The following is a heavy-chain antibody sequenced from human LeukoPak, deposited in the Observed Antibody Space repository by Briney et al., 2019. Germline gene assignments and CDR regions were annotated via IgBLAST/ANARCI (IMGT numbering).Heavy chain of an antibody. J-gene: IGHJ4*02. V-gene: IGHV3-9*01. D-gene: IGHD6-13*01. CDR2: ISWNSGSI. CDR1: GFTFDDYA. Sequence: GRSLRLSCAASGFTFDDYAMHWVRQAPGKGLEWVSVISWNSGSIGYADSVKGRLTISRDNAKNSLYLQMNSLRAEDTALYYCAKDLAAAGLGVDYWGQGTLVTVSS. CDR3: AKDLAAAGLGVDY.